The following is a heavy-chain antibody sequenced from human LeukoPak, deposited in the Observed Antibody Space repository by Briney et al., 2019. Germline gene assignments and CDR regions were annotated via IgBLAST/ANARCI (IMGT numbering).Heavy chain of an antibody. V-gene: IGHV3-21*04. Sequence: AGGSLRLSCAASGFTFNIYTMTWVRQAPGKGPEWVSSISSSGSSVYYADSVKGRFTISRDDAKNSVFLQMNSLRAEDTAVYYCAKDVEDIVVVVAATNYFDYWGQGTLVTVSS. CDR1: GFTFNIYT. D-gene: IGHD2-15*01. CDR2: ISSSGSSV. CDR3: AKDVEDIVVVVAATNYFDY. J-gene: IGHJ4*02.